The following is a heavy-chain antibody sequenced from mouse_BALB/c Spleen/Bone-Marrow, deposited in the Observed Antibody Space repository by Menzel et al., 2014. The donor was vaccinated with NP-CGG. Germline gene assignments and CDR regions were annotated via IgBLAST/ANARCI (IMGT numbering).Heavy chain of an antibody. D-gene: IGHD1-1*02. V-gene: IGHV1S82*01. CDR2: IHLSDSES. J-gene: IGHJ3*01. CDR1: GYSFTSYW. Sequence: VQLKQSGAELVRPGASVKLSCKASGYSFTSYWMNWVKQRPGQGLEWIGMIHLSDSESRLNQKFKDKATLTVDKSSSTAYILLRSPTSSDSAAYYYTSYDLTSRAFAYWGQGTLVTVSA. CDR3: TSYDLTSRAFAY.